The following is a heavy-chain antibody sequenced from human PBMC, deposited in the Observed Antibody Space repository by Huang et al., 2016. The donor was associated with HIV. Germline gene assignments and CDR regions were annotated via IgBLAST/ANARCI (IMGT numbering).Heavy chain of an antibody. V-gene: IGHV1-69*13. J-gene: IGHJ4*02. D-gene: IGHD5-18*01. CDR3: ARGVGNSNRGFDI. CDR1: GGTVSSFS. CDR2: ISPLHDTT. Sequence: QVQLVQSGAEMKKSGSSVKVSCKASGGTVSSFSFTWVRQAPGHGLEWMGGISPLHDTTDRAKKCRGRVTLTADESTNTAFMELSGLTSQDTAVYYCARGVGNSNRGFDIWGQGTLVTVS.